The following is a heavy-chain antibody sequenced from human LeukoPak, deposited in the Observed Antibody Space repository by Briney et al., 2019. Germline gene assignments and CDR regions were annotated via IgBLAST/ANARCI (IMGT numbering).Heavy chain of an antibody. CDR3: ERRFAPSRNDAFDI. CDR1: GGSINSSSYY. Sequence: PSETLSLTCTVSGGSINSSSYYWGWIRQPPGKGLEWIGTIYYSGSTYCNPSLKSRVTISVDTSKNQFSLKLSSVTASDTAVYYCERRFAPSRNDAFDIWGQGTMVTVSS. CDR2: IYYSGST. V-gene: IGHV4-39*01. J-gene: IGHJ3*02. D-gene: IGHD3-10*01.